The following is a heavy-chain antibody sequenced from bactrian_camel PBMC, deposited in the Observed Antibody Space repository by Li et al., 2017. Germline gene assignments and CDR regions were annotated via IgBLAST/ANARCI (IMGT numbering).Heavy chain of an antibody. CDR3: AARKVARGSHFSLGRAPALRRDEYNF. D-gene: IGHD2*01. J-gene: IGHJ4*01. CDR1: GYTHSDYC. Sequence: VQLVESGGGSVQAGGTLRLTCVASGYTHSDYCMGWFRQAPGSEREGVSIITSDGTTRYADSVKGRFTISQDNSKNTLFLQMNVLRPEDTAMYYCAARKVARGSHFSLGRAPALRRDEYNFRGQGTQVTVS. CDR2: IITSDGTT. V-gene: IGHV3S63*01.